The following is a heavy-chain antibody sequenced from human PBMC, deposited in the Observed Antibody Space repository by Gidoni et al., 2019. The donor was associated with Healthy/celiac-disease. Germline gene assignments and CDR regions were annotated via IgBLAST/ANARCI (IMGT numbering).Heavy chain of an antibody. J-gene: IGHJ6*02. V-gene: IGHV5-51*01. D-gene: IGHD3-3*01. Sequence: EVQLVQSGAEVKTPGESLKISCKGSGYGFTSYWIGWVRQMPGTGLEWMGIIYPGDSDTRYSPSFQGQVTISADKSISTAYLQWSSLKASDTAMYYCARQMVVDFWSGRYYYYGMDVWGQGTTVTVSS. CDR1: GYGFTSYW. CDR2: IYPGDSDT. CDR3: ARQMVVDFWSGRYYYYGMDV.